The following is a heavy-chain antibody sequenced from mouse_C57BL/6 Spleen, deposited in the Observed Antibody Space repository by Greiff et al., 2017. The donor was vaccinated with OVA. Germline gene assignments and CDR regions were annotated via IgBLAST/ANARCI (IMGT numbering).Heavy chain of an antibody. V-gene: IGHV1-64*01. D-gene: IGHD1-1*01. Sequence: VQLQESGAELVKPGASVKLSCKASGYTFTSYWMHWVKQRPGQGLEWIGMIHPNSGSTNYNEKFKSKATLTVDKSSSTAYMQLSSLTSEDSAVYYCAREGTYYSYFDYWGQGTTLTVAS. J-gene: IGHJ2*01. CDR2: IHPNSGST. CDR3: AREGTYYSYFDY. CDR1: GYTFTSYW.